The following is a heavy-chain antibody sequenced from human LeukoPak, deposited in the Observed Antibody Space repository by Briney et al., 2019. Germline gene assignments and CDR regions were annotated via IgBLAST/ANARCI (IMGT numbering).Heavy chain of an antibody. D-gene: IGHD2-15*01. CDR2: IYYSGST. Sequence: PETPSLTCTVSGGSISSYYWSWIWQPPGKGLEWIGYIYYSGSTNYNPSLKSRATISVGTSQNQFSLKLSSVTAADTAVYYCARLSYCSGGSCYSHYYGMDVWGQGTTDTVPS. CDR3: ARLSYCSGGSCYSHYYGMDV. J-gene: IGHJ6*02. CDR1: GGSISSYY. V-gene: IGHV4-59*08.